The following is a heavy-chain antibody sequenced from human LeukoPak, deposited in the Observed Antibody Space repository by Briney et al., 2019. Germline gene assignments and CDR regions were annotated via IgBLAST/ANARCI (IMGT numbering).Heavy chain of an antibody. CDR1: GGSISSYY. Sequence: SETLSLTCTVSGGSISSYYWSWIRQPPGKGLEWIGYIYYSGSTNYNPSLKSRVTISVDTSKNQFSLKLSSVTAADTAVYYCARSQQYYYDVHFDYWGQGTLVTVSS. CDR3: ARSQQYYYDVHFDY. D-gene: IGHD3-22*01. J-gene: IGHJ4*02. V-gene: IGHV4-59*01. CDR2: IYYSGST.